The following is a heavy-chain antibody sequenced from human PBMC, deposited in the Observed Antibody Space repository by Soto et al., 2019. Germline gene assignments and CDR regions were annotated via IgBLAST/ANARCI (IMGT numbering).Heavy chain of an antibody. V-gene: IGHV1-18*01. CDR2: ISTYNGNT. J-gene: IGHJ1*01. CDR3: ARDNGQWLVSD. Sequence: QVQLVQSGAEVKKPGASVKVSCKASGYIFTSHGISWVRQAPGQGLEWMGRISTYNGNTKYAQKLQGRVTMTTDTSASIAYMELRSLRSDDTAVYYCARDNGQWLVSDGGKGTLVTVSS. D-gene: IGHD6-19*01. CDR1: GYIFTSHG.